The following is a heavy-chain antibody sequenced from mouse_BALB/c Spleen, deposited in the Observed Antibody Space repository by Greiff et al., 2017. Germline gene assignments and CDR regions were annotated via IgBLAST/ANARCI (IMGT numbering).Heavy chain of an antibody. D-gene: IGHD1-1*01. V-gene: IGHV1-7*01. CDR1: GYTFTSYW. CDR3: ATGAPFDY. Sequence: QVHVKQSGAELAKPGASVKMSCKASGYTFTSYWMHWVKQRPGQGLEWIGYINPSTGYTEYNQKFKDKATLTADKSSSTAYMQLSSLTSEDSAVYYCATGAPFDYWGQGTTLTVSS. CDR2: INPSTGYT. J-gene: IGHJ2*01.